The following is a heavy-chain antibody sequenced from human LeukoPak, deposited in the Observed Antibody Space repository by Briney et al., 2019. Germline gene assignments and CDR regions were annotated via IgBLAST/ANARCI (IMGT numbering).Heavy chain of an antibody. CDR3: ARVYCGGDCYSGGPKYYFDY. J-gene: IGHJ4*02. D-gene: IGHD2-21*02. Sequence: SETLSLTCAVYGGSFSGYYWSWIRQPPGKGLEWIGEINHSGSTNYNPSLKSRVTISVDTPKNQFSLKLSSVTAADTAVYYCARVYCGGDCYSGGPKYYFDYWGQGTLVTVSS. CDR1: GGSFSGYY. V-gene: IGHV4-34*01. CDR2: INHSGST.